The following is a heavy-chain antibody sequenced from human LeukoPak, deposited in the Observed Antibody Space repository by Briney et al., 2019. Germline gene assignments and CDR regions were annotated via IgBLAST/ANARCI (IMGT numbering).Heavy chain of an antibody. Sequence: SETLSLTCTVSGDSISTYYGSWIRPPPGKGLEWIGYISYSGSTNYSPSLKSRVTISVDTSKNQFSLKVSSVTAADTAVYYCARRCSGDYGHWFDPWGQGTLVTVSS. V-gene: IGHV4-59*08. J-gene: IGHJ5*02. CDR1: GDSISTYY. CDR2: ISYSGST. CDR3: ARRCSGDYGHWFDP. D-gene: IGHD4-17*01.